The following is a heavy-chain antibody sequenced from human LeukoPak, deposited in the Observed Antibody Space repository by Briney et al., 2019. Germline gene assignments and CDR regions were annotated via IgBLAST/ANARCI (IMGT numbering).Heavy chain of an antibody. CDR3: ASSISQDAFDI. CDR1: GFTFSSYS. J-gene: IGHJ3*02. V-gene: IGHV3-48*04. CDR2: ISSSSSTI. D-gene: IGHD3-3*02. Sequence: GGSLRLSCAASGFTFSSYSMNWVRQAPGKGLEWVSYISSSSSTIYYADSVKGRFTISRDNAKNSLYLQMNSLRAEDTAVYYCASSISQDAFDIWGQGTMVTVSS.